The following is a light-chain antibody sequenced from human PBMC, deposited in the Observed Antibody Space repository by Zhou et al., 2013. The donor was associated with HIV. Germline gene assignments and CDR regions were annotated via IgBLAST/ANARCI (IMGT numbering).Light chain of an antibody. CDR3: QQYGSSPLYS. CDR1: QSVSSSY. J-gene: IGKJ2*03. Sequence: EIVLTQSPGTLSLSPGERATLSCRASQSVSSSYLAWYQQKPGQAPRLLFYGASSRATGIPDRFSGNGSGTDFTLTISRLEPEDFAVYYCQQYGSSPLYSFGQGTKLEIK. V-gene: IGKV3-20*01. CDR2: GAS.